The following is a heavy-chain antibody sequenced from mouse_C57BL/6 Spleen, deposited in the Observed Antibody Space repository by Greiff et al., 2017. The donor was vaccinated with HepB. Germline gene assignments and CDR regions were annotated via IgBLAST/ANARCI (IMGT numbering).Heavy chain of an antibody. CDR1: GFTFSDYV. D-gene: IGHD2-4*01. CDR3: ARVSTMITHFDY. CDR2: ISSGSSTI. J-gene: IGHJ2*01. Sequence: EVMLVESGGGLVKPGGSLKLSCAASGFTFSDYVMHWVRQAPEKGLEWVAYISSGSSTIYYADTVKGRFTISRDNAKNTLFLQMTSLRSEDTAMYYCARVSTMITHFDYWGQGTTLTVSS. V-gene: IGHV5-17*01.